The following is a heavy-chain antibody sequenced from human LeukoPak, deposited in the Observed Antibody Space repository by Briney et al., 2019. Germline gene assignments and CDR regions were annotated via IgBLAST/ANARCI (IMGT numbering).Heavy chain of an antibody. CDR1: GGSISSSNW. J-gene: IGHJ6*02. D-gene: IGHD5-12*01. CDR3: ASRGYDPYYYYGMDV. CDR2: IYHSGST. Sequence: SETLSLTCAVSGGSISSSNWWSWVRQPPGKGLEWIGEIYHSGSTNYNPSLKSRVTISVDKSKNQFSPKLSSVTAADTAVYYCASRGYDPYYYYGMDVWGQGTTVTVSS. V-gene: IGHV4-4*02.